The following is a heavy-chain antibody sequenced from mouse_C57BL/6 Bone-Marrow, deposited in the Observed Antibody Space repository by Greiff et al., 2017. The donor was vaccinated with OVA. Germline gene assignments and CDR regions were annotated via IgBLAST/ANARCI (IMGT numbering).Heavy chain of an antibody. Sequence: VKLQESGAELVRPGASVKLSCKASGYTFTDYYINWVKQRPGQGLEWIARIYPGSGNTYYNEKFKGKATLTADKSSSTAYMQLSSLTSEDSAVYFCARGVLYYYGSGGYFDVWGTGTTVTVSS. D-gene: IGHD1-1*01. CDR3: ARGVLYYYGSGGYFDV. V-gene: IGHV1-76*01. CDR2: IYPGSGNT. J-gene: IGHJ1*03. CDR1: GYTFTDYY.